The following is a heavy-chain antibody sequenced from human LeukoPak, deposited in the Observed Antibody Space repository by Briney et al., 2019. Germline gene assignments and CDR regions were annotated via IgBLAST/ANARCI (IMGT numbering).Heavy chain of an antibody. CDR2: ISSSSSYI. Sequence: GGSLRLSCAASGFTFSSYSMNWVRQAPGKGLEWASSISSSSSYIYYADSVKGRFTISRDNAKNSLYLQMNSLRAEDTAVYYCARSPSRGYYLDNFDYWGQGTLVTVSS. J-gene: IGHJ4*02. CDR1: GFTFSSYS. CDR3: ARSPSRGYYLDNFDY. V-gene: IGHV3-21*01. D-gene: IGHD3-22*01.